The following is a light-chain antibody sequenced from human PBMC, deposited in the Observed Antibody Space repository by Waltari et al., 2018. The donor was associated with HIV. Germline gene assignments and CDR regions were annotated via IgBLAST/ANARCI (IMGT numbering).Light chain of an antibody. CDR1: SSNIGNNY. CDR2: DKN. V-gene: IGLV1-51*01. CDR3: GTWDSSLSAGGV. Sequence: QSVLTQPPSVSAAPGQKVTISCSGSSSNIGNNYVSWYQQLPGTAPKLLIYDKNKRPSGIPDRCSGSKSGTSATLGITGLQTGDEADYYCGTWDSSLSAGGVFGGGTKLTVL. J-gene: IGLJ2*01.